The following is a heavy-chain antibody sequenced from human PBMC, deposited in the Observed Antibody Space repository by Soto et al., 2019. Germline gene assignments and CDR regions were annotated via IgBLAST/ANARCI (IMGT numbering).Heavy chain of an antibody. V-gene: IGHV4-39*01. CDR2: IYYSGST. J-gene: IGHJ6*02. CDR3: ARQGYYGSGSYYYYYYGMDV. CDR1: GGSISSSSYY. D-gene: IGHD3-10*01. Sequence: SETLSLTCTVSGGSISSSSYYWGWIRQPPGKGLEWIGSIYYSGSTYYNPSLKSRVTISVDTSKNQFSLKLSSVTAADTAVYYCARQGYYGSGSYYYYYYGMDVWGQGTTVTVSS.